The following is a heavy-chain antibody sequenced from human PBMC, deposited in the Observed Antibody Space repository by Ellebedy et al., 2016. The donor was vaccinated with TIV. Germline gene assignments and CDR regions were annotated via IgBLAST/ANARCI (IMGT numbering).Heavy chain of an antibody. CDR3: ARVGNLVRAYFQH. CDR1: GFTFSSYA. D-gene: IGHD6-6*01. CDR2: ISYDGSNK. Sequence: GESLKISCAASGFTFSSYAMHWVRQAPGKGLEWVAVISYDGSNKYYADSVKGRFTISRDNSKNTLYLQMNSLRAEDTAVYYCARVGNLVRAYFQHWGQGTLVTVSS. J-gene: IGHJ1*01. V-gene: IGHV3-30-3*01.